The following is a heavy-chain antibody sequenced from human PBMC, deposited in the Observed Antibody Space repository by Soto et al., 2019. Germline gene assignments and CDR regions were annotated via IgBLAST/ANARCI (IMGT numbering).Heavy chain of an antibody. CDR2: IDGDGGDT. D-gene: IGHD1-26*01. V-gene: IGHV3-23*01. J-gene: IGHJ5*01. CDR1: GITFNPNA. CDR3: ARGRLAVGSYWFDS. Sequence: GGSLRLSCVASGITFNPNAMIWVRQAPGKGLEWVSAIDGDGGDTFFADFVKGRFTMSRDNSKNTVYLHMRSLTAEDTALYYCARGRLAVGSYWFDSWGPGTLVTVSS.